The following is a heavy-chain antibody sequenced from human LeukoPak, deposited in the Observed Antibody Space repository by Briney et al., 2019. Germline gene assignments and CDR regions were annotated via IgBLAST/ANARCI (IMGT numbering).Heavy chain of an antibody. CDR3: TRLDLFYYDGSGYPG. D-gene: IGHD3-22*01. J-gene: IGHJ4*02. CDR1: GFTFSGSA. CDR2: IRTKATSYAT. Sequence: PGGSLRLSCAASGFTFSGSAMHWVRQASGKGLEWVAHIRTKATSYATAYAASVKGRFTISRDDSKNTAYLRMNSLKTEDTAVYYCTRLDLFYYDGSGYPGWGQGTLVTVSS. V-gene: IGHV3-73*01.